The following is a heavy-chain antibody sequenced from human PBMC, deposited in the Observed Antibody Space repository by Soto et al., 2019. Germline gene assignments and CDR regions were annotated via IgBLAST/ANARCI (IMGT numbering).Heavy chain of an antibody. D-gene: IGHD3-22*01. V-gene: IGHV4-30-2*01. CDR1: GGSISSGGYS. J-gene: IGHJ3*02. CDR3: GRGGWLSDSFDI. Sequence: PSETLSLTCAVSGGSISSGGYSWSWIRQPPGKGLEWIGYIYHSGGTYYHPSLKSRFTISLDRSKNQFSLKLISVTAADTAVYYCGRGGWLSDSFDIWGQGTMVTVSS. CDR2: IYHSGGT.